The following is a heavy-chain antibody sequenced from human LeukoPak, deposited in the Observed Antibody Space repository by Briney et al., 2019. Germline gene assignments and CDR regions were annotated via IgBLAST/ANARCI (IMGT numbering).Heavy chain of an antibody. J-gene: IGHJ6*02. D-gene: IGHD6-13*01. Sequence: GGSLRLSCAASGFTFSSYEMNWVRQAPGKGLEWVSYISSSGSTIYYADSVKGRFTISRDNAKNSLYLQMNSLRAEDTAVYYCASSSWYYYYGMDVWGQGTTVTVSS. V-gene: IGHV3-48*03. CDR3: ASSSWYYYYGMDV. CDR1: GFTFSSYE. CDR2: ISSSGSTI.